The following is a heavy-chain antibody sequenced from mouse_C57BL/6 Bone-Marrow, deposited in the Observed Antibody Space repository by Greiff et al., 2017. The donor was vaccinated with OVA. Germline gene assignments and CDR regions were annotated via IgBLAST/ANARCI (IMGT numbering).Heavy chain of an antibody. CDR2: FYPGSGSI. J-gene: IGHJ1*03. Sequence: QVQLQQSGAELVKPGASVKLSCKASGYTFTEYTIHWVKQRSGQGLEWIGWFYPGSGSIKYNEKFKGKATLTADKSSSTAYMQFSSLTSEDSAIYYCARKVVPGGYFDVWGTGTTVTVSS. CDR1: GYTFTEYT. CDR3: ARKVVPGGYFDV. V-gene: IGHV1-62-2*01.